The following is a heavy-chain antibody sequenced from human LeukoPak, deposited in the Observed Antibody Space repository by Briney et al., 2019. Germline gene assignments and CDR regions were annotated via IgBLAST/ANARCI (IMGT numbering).Heavy chain of an antibody. CDR2: IIPIFGTA. Sequence: SVKVSCKASGGTFSSYAISWVRQAPGQGLEWMEGIIPIFGTANYAQKFQGRVTITADESTSTAYMELSSLRSEDTAVYYCTRGVYSSSPIYYFDYWGQGTLVTVSS. V-gene: IGHV1-69*13. CDR1: GGTFSSYA. J-gene: IGHJ4*02. CDR3: TRGVYSSSPIYYFDY. D-gene: IGHD6-6*01.